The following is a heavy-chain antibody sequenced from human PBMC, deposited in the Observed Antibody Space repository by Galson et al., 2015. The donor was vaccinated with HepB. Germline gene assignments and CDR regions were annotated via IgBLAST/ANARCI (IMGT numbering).Heavy chain of an antibody. CDR2: IYYSGST. CDR3: ARHSRLGMLGPWLD. D-gene: IGHD2-8*01. V-gene: IGHV4-59*08. Sequence: ETLSLTCTVSGGSISSYYWSWIRQPPGKGLEWIGYIYYSGSTNYNPSLKSRVTISVDTSKNQFSLKLSSVTAADTAVYYCARHSRLGMLGPWLDWGQGTLVTVSS. CDR1: GGSISSYY. J-gene: IGHJ4*02.